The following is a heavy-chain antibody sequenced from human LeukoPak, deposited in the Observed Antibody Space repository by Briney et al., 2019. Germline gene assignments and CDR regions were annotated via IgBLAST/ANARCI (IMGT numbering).Heavy chain of an antibody. CDR2: INPNSGGT. D-gene: IGHD5-18*01. V-gene: IGHV1-2*06. CDR1: GYTFTGYY. CDR3: ARVYTAMELFDY. Sequence: ASVKVSCKASGYTFTGYYMHWVRQAPEQGLEWMGRINPNSGGTNYARKFQGRVTMTRDTSISTAYMELSRLRSDDTAVYYCARVYTAMELFDYWGQGTLVTVSS. J-gene: IGHJ4*02.